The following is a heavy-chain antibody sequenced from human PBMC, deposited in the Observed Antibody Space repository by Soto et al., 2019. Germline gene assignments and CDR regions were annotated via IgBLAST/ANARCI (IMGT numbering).Heavy chain of an antibody. D-gene: IGHD4-17*01. V-gene: IGHV4-59*01. Sequence: QVQLQESGPGLVKPSETLSLTCSVSGDSISGSYWSWIRQPPGKGLEWIGHIYYNGSTNYNPSLKSRVTISEDSSKNQFSLKLRSVTAADTAVYYCARALGSTTGTLLGYWGRGTLVTVSS. CDR2: IYYNGST. CDR3: ARALGSTTGTLLGY. CDR1: GDSISGSY. J-gene: IGHJ4*02.